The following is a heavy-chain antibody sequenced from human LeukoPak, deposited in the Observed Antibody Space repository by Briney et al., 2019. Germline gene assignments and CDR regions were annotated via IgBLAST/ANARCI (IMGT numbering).Heavy chain of an antibody. D-gene: IGHD5-18*01. CDR2: INPNSGGT. V-gene: IGHV1-2*02. J-gene: IGHJ5*02. CDR1: GHTFTGYY. Sequence: ASVKVSCKASGHTFTGYYMHWVRQAPGQGLERMGWINPNSGGTNYAQKFQGRVTMTRDTSISTAYMELSRLRSDDTAVYYCARDREYSYGYGFDPWGQGTLVTVSS. CDR3: ARDREYSYGYGFDP.